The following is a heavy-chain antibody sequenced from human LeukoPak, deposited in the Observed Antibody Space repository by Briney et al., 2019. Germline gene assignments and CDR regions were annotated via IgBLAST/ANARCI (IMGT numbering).Heavy chain of an antibody. V-gene: IGHV1-18*01. D-gene: IGHD3-16*02. Sequence: ASVKVSCKASGYTFTSYGISWVRQAPGQGLEWMGWISAYNGNTNYAQKLQGRVTMTTDTSTSTAYMELRSLRSDDTAVYYCARERYDYVWGSYRQRGYFDYWGQGTLVTVSS. J-gene: IGHJ4*02. CDR2: ISAYNGNT. CDR3: ARERYDYVWGSYRQRGYFDY. CDR1: GYTFTSYG.